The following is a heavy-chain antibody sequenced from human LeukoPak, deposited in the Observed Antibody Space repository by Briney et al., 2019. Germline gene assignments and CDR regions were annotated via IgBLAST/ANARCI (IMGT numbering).Heavy chain of an antibody. Sequence: GGSLRLSCAASGFTFDDYGMSWVRQAPGKGLEWVSGINWNGGSTGYADSVKGRFTISRDNAKNSLYLQMNSLRAEDTALYYCARDLGYYDSSGTLPDAFDIWGQGTMVTVSS. J-gene: IGHJ3*02. D-gene: IGHD3-22*01. CDR2: INWNGGST. CDR1: GFTFDDYG. CDR3: ARDLGYYDSSGTLPDAFDI. V-gene: IGHV3-20*04.